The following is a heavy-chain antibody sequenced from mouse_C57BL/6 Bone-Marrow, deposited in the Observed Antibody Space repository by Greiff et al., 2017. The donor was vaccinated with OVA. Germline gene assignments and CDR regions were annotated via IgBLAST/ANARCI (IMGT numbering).Heavy chain of an antibody. CDR2: ISSGGSYT. D-gene: IGHD1-1*01. J-gene: IGHJ3*01. Sequence: VQLKQSGGDLVKPGGSLKLSCAASGFTFSSYGMSWVRQTPDKRLEWVATISSGGSYTYYPDSVKGRFTISRDNATNTLYLQMSSLKSEDTAMYYCARKLRLSFAYWGQGTLVTVSA. V-gene: IGHV5-6*01. CDR3: ARKLRLSFAY. CDR1: GFTFSSYG.